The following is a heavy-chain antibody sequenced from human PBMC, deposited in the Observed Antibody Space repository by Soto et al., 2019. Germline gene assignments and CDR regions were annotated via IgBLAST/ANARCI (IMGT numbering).Heavy chain of an antibody. V-gene: IGHV1-69*12. CDR3: GCIVVVIGHYCGDMDV. J-gene: IGHJ6*04. D-gene: IGHD3-22*01. Sequence: QVQLVQSGAEVKKPGSSVKVSCKASGGTFSSYAISWVRQAPGQGLEWMGGIIPIFGTANYAQKFKGRVTITADVSTSSACMELSSLRSEDTDVYYCGCIVVVIGHYCGDMDVWGEGTTVTVSS. CDR1: GGTFSSYA. CDR2: IIPIFGTA.